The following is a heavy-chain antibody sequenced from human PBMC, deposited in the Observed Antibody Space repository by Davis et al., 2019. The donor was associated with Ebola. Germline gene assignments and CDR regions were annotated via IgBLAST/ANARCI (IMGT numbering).Heavy chain of an antibody. J-gene: IGHJ4*02. Sequence: GSLRLSCAVYGGSFSGYYWSWIRQPPGKGLEWIGEINHSGSTNYNPSLKSRVTISVDTSKNQFSLKLSSVTAADTAVYYCARGIGYGPYFDYWGQGTLVTVSS. CDR1: GGSFSGYY. CDR2: INHSGST. D-gene: IGHD4-17*01. V-gene: IGHV4-34*01. CDR3: ARGIGYGPYFDY.